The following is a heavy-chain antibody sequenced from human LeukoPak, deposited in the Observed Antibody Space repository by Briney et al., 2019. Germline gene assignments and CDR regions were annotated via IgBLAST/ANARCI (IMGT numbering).Heavy chain of an antibody. CDR1: GYSFTSYW. D-gene: IGHD6-19*01. CDR2: IYPGDSDT. J-gene: IGHJ6*02. Sequence: GESLKISCKGSGYSFTSYWIGWVRQMPGKGLEWMGIIYPGDSDTRYSPSFQGQVTISADKSISTAYLQWSSLRSEDTAVYYCARGTGTRAVAGHYYYYGMDVWGQGTTVTVSS. V-gene: IGHV5-51*01. CDR3: ARGTGTRAVAGHYYYYGMDV.